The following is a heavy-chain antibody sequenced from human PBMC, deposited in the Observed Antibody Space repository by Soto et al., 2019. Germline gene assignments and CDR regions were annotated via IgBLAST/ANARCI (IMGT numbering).Heavy chain of an antibody. D-gene: IGHD3-10*01. Sequence: ASVKVSCKASGYTFTSYYMHWVRQAPGQGLEWMGIINPSGGSTSYAQKFQGRVTITRDTSTSTVYMELSSLRSEDTAVYYCARGRPVRGISDWFDPWGQGTLVTVSS. V-gene: IGHV1-46*03. J-gene: IGHJ5*02. CDR1: GYTFTSYY. CDR2: INPSGGST. CDR3: ARGRPVRGISDWFDP.